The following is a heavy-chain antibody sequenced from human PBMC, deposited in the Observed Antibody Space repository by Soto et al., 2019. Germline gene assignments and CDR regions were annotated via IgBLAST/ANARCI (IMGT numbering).Heavy chain of an antibody. Sequence: EVQLLESGGDLVQPGGSLRLSCAASGFTFSNYAMSWVRHAPGKGLEWVSLIRGGGGPTNYADSVKGRFTVSRDNSNNMLFLQMSSLRADDTSVYYCVKDFRVGYDWTHDWGQGTLVTVSS. D-gene: IGHD5-12*01. V-gene: IGHV3-23*01. CDR3: VKDFRVGYDWTHD. CDR2: IRGGGGPT. CDR1: GFTFSNYA. J-gene: IGHJ4*02.